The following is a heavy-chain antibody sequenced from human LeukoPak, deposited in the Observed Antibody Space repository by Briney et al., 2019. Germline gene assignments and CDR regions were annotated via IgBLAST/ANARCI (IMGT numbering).Heavy chain of an antibody. Sequence: GWSLRLSCAASGFTFSSYSMNWVRQAPGKGLEWVSSISSSSSYIYYADSVKGRFTISGDNAKNSLYLQMNSLRAEDTAVYYCARVGSTSCYDYWGQGTLVTVSS. J-gene: IGHJ4*02. V-gene: IGHV3-21*01. CDR3: ARVGSTSCYDY. CDR1: GFTFSSYS. CDR2: ISSSSSYI. D-gene: IGHD2-2*01.